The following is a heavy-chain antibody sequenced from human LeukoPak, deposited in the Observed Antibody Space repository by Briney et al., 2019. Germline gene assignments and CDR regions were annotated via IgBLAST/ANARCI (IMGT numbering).Heavy chain of an antibody. J-gene: IGHJ4*02. CDR1: GGTFNSYA. Sequence: GASVKVSCKASGGTFNSYAISWVRQAPGQGLECMIELIPIFGTANYAQKFQGRVTITADKSTSTAYMELSSLRSEDTAVYYCARDRVGYCSSTSCYHFDYWGQGTLVTVSS. V-gene: IGHV1-69*06. D-gene: IGHD2-2*01. CDR2: LIPIFGTA. CDR3: ARDRVGYCSSTSCYHFDY.